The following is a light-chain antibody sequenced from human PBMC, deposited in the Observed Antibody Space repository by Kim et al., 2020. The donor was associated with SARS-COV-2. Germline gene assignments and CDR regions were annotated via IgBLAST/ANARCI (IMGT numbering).Light chain of an antibody. CDR3: HQSYSTPLYT. J-gene: IGKJ2*01. Sequence: DIQMTQSPSSLPASVGDRVTISCRASQSISTYLNWYQEKPGKAPKLLIYAASNLQSGVPSRFSGSGSGTDFTLTISNLQPEDFATYYCHQSYSTPLYTFGQGTKLEIK. V-gene: IGKV1-39*01. CDR1: QSISTY. CDR2: AAS.